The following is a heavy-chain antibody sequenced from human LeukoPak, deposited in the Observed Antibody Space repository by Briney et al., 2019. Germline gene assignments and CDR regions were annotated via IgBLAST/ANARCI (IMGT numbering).Heavy chain of an antibody. Sequence: PGGSLRLSCAASGFTLSTYAMSWVRQAPGKGLEWVGRIKSKTDGGTTDYAAPVKGRFTISRDDSKNTLYLQMNSLKTEDTAVYYCTTGYCSGGSCYSPYFDYWGQGTLVTVSS. V-gene: IGHV3-15*01. D-gene: IGHD2-15*01. CDR2: IKSKTDGGTT. CDR1: GFTLSTYA. CDR3: TTGYCSGGSCYSPYFDY. J-gene: IGHJ4*02.